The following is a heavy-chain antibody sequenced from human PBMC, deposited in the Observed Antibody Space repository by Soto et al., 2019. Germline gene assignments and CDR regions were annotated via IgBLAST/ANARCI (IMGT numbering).Heavy chain of an antibody. V-gene: IGHV3-48*03. CDR1: RLTFSNYE. D-gene: IGHD3-10*01. CDR3: ATRSGGGGAFDF. J-gene: IGHJ3*01. CDR2: IGRSGTTT. Sequence: EVQLVESGGGLVLPGGSLRLSCSASRLTFSNYEMNWVRQAPGKGLEWVSYIGRSGTTTYYADSLKGRFTISRDNAKNSLYLQMNSLRAEDTAVYYCATRSGGGGAFDFWGQGTMVTVSS.